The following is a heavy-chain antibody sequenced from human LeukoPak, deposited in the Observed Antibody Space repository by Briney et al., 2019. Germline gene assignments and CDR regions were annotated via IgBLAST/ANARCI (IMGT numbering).Heavy chain of an antibody. J-gene: IGHJ3*02. CDR1: GGSISSSSYY. CDR3: ARGLRTDAFDI. V-gene: IGHV4-39*01. Sequence: SETLSLTCTVSGGSISSSSYYWGWIRQPPGQGLEWIGSIYYSGSTYYNPSLKSRVTISVYTSKNQFSLKLSSVTAADTAVYYCARGLRTDAFDIWGQGTMVTVSS. CDR2: IYYSGST.